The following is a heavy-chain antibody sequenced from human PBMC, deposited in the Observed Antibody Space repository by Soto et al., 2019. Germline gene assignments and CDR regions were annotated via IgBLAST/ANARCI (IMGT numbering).Heavy chain of an antibody. CDR2: ISAYNGNT. CDR3: ARVTVGATDAFDI. CDR1: GYTFTTYG. D-gene: IGHD1-26*01. Sequence: ASVKGSCKASGYTFTTYGIIWVRQAPGQGLEWMGWISAYNGNTNYAQKLQGRVTMTTDTSTSTAYMELRSLRSDDTAVYYCARVTVGATDAFDIWGQGTMVTVSS. V-gene: IGHV1-18*01. J-gene: IGHJ3*02.